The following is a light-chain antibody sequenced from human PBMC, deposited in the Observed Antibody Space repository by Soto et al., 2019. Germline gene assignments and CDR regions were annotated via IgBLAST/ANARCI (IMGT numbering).Light chain of an antibody. CDR1: QGISSW. CDR2: AAS. J-gene: IGKJ2*01. Sequence: DIQMTQSPSSVSASVGDRVTITCRASQGISSWLAWYQQKPGKAPKLLISAASSLQSGVPSRFSGSRSGTDFTPAITSLQPEDFAPYYCEQDNNFTSNFGQGTKLEIK. CDR3: EQDNNFTSN. V-gene: IGKV1-12*02.